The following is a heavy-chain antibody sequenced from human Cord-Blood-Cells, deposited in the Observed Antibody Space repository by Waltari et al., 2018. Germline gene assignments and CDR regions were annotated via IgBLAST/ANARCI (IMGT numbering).Heavy chain of an antibody. J-gene: IGHJ4*02. CDR2: INHSGST. V-gene: IGHV4-34*01. CDR1: GGSFSGYY. D-gene: IGHD6-13*01. CDR3: AISPYLHISSSWYFDY. Sequence: QVQLQQWGAGLLKPSETLSLTCAVYGGSFSGYYWSWIRQPPGKGLEWIGEINHSGSTNYNPSLKSRVTISVDTSKNQFSLKLSSVTAADTAVYYCAISPYLHISSSWYFDYWGQGTLVTVSS.